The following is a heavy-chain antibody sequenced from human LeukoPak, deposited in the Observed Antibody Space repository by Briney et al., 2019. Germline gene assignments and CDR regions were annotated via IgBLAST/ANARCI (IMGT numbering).Heavy chain of an antibody. CDR2: ISSSGSTI. D-gene: IGHD2-2*01. Sequence: GGSPRLSCAASGFTFSDYYMSWIRQAPGKGLEWVSYISSSGSTIYYADSVKGRFTISRDNAKNSLYLQMNSLRAEDTAVYYCAKYQFRRYYYGMDVWGQGTTVTVSS. CDR1: GFTFSDYY. V-gene: IGHV3-11*01. CDR3: AKYQFRRYYYGMDV. J-gene: IGHJ6*02.